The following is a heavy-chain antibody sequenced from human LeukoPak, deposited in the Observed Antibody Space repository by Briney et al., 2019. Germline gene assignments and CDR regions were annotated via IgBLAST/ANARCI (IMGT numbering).Heavy chain of an antibody. Sequence: AASVKVSCKASGGTFSSYAISWVRQAPGQGLEWMGGIIPIFGTANYAQKFQGRVTITADESTSTAYMELSSLRSEDTAVYYCARDRMVRGTDQRFDPWGQGTLVTVSS. CDR1: GGTFSSYA. CDR3: ARDRMVRGTDQRFDP. CDR2: IIPIFGTA. J-gene: IGHJ5*02. D-gene: IGHD3-10*01. V-gene: IGHV1-69*13.